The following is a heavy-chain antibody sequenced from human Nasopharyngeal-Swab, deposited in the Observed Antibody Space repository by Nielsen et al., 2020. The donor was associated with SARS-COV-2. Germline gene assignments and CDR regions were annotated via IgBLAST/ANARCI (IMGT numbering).Heavy chain of an antibody. CDR1: GGSISSGDYY. Sequence: SETLSLTCTVSGGSISSGDYYWSWIRQPPGKGLEWIGYIYYSGSTYCNPSLKSRVTISVDTSKNQFSLKLSSVTAADTAVYYCARVNIMELYYFDYRGQGTLVTVSS. V-gene: IGHV4-30-4*01. J-gene: IGHJ4*02. CDR2: IYYSGST. D-gene: IGHD1-7*01. CDR3: ARVNIMELYYFDY.